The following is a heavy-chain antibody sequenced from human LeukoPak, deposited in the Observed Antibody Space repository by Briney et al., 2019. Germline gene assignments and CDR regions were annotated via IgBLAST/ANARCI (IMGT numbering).Heavy chain of an antibody. Sequence: GGSLRLSCTASGFTFGDYAMSWVRQAPGKGLEWVGFIRSKAYGGTTEYAASVKGRFTISRDDSKSIAYLQMNSLKTEDTAVYYCTRVAMTTVTTLRAIWFDPWGQGTLVTVSS. CDR2: IRSKAYGGTT. CDR1: GFTFGDYA. V-gene: IGHV3-49*04. CDR3: TRVAMTTVTTLRAIWFDP. J-gene: IGHJ5*02. D-gene: IGHD4-11*01.